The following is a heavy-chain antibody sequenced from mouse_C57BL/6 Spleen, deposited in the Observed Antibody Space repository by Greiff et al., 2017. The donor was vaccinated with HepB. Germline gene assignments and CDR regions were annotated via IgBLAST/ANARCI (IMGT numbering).Heavy chain of an antibody. Sequence: QVQLKQPGTELVKPGASVKLSCKASGYTFTSYWMHWVKQRPGQGLEWIGNINPSNGGTNYNEKFKSKATLTVDKSSSTAYMQLSSLTSEDSAVYYCARWFPYGSSSWYFDVWGTGTTVTVSS. V-gene: IGHV1-53*01. J-gene: IGHJ1*03. CDR1: GYTFTSYW. CDR2: INPSNGGT. CDR3: ARWFPYGSSSWYFDV. D-gene: IGHD1-1*01.